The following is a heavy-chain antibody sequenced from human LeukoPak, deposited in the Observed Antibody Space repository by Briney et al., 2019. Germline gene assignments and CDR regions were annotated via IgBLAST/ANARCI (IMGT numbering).Heavy chain of an antibody. J-gene: IGHJ4*02. Sequence: GGSLRLSCAASGFTVSSNYMSWVRQAPGKGLEWVSVIYSGGSTYYADSVKGRFTISRDNSKNTLYLQMNSLRAEDTTVYYCAKGDGLGLTYFDYWGQGTLVTVSS. V-gene: IGHV3-53*01. D-gene: IGHD2-21*01. CDR1: GFTVSSNY. CDR2: IYSGGST. CDR3: AKGDGLGLTYFDY.